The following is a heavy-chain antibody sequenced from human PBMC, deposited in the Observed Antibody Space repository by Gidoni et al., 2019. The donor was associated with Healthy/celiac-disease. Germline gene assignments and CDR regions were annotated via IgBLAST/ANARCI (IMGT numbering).Heavy chain of an antibody. D-gene: IGHD3-10*01. CDR2: TSAYNGNT. CDR1: GYTFTSYG. CDR3: ARAVGSERWFGESYYYMDV. J-gene: IGHJ6*03. Sequence: QVQLVQSGAEVKKPGASVTVSCKASGYTFTSYGISWVRQAPGQGLEWRGWTSAYNGNTNYAQKLQGRVTMTTDTSTSTAYMEMRSLRSDDTAVYYCARAVGSERWFGESYYYMDVWGKGTTVTVSS. V-gene: IGHV1-18*01.